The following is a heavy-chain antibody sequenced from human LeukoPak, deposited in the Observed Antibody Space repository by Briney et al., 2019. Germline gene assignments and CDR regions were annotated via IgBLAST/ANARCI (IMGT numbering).Heavy chain of an antibody. CDR2: LSKSGNT. V-gene: IGHV4-59*07. CDR1: GGSISSYY. Sequence: SDTLSPTCSVSGGSISSYYWSWIQLPPGKGLEWIGYLSKSGNTNYSPSLKSRVTIFGDTSKNQFFLKLSSVTAADTAVYYCARARYVNSFYAFDIWGQGTLVTVSS. D-gene: IGHD3-9*01. J-gene: IGHJ3*02. CDR3: ARARYVNSFYAFDI.